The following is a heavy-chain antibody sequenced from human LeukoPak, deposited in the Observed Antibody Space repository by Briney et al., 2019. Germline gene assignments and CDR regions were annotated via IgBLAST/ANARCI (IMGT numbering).Heavy chain of an antibody. Sequence: GGSLRLSCAASGFIFSNHWMHWVRQAPGKGLMWVSRINADGSNTRYADSVKGRFTISRDNAKNTLYLQMSSLRAEDTAVYYCTREVLNAFDSWGQGTLVTVSS. CDR2: INADGSNT. D-gene: IGHD3-10*01. CDR1: GFIFSNHW. J-gene: IGHJ3*02. CDR3: TREVLNAFDS. V-gene: IGHV3-74*01.